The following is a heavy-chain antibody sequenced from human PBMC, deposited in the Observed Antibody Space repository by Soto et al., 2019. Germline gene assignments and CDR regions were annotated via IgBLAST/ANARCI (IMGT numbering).Heavy chain of an antibody. V-gene: IGHV3-21*01. J-gene: IGHJ4*02. Sequence: EVQLVESGGGLVKPGGSLRLSCAASGFTFSSYSMHWVRQAPGKGLEWVSSISSSSSYIYYADSVKGRFTISRDNAKNSLYLQMNSLRAEDTAVYYCASSYDILTGYYIAPDYWGQGTLVTVSS. CDR3: ASSYDILTGYYIAPDY. CDR2: ISSSSSYI. CDR1: GFTFSSYS. D-gene: IGHD3-9*01.